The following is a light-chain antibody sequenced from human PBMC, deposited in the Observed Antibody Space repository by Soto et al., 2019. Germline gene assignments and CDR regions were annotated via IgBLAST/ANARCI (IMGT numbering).Light chain of an antibody. CDR2: KAS. J-gene: IGKJ1*01. CDR3: QHYNSYSEA. CDR1: QSISSW. Sequence: IQSTPSPSILSASVGDRVTITCRASQSISSWLAWYQQKPGKAPKLLIYKASTLKSGVPSRFSGSGSGTEFTLTISSLQPDDLATYYCQHYNSYSEAVGQGTKGDIK. V-gene: IGKV1-5*03.